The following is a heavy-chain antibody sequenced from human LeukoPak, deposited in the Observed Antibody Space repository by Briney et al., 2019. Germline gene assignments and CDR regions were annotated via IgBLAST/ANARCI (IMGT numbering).Heavy chain of an antibody. D-gene: IGHD1-26*01. J-gene: IGHJ4*02. CDR3: AIVGAMRY. Sequence: GGSLRLSCAASGFTFSSYGMSWVRQAPGKGLEWVSGISGSGGSTYYADSVKGRLTISRDNSKNTLYLQMNSLRAEDAAVYYCAIVGAMRYWGQGTLVTVSS. CDR1: GFTFSSYG. CDR2: ISGSGGST. V-gene: IGHV3-23*01.